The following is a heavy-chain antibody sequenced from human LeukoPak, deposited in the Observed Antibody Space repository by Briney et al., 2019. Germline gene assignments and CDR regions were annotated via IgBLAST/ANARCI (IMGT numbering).Heavy chain of an antibody. CDR3: ARDGYCSGGSCYSHWFDP. CDR1: GGSISSGGYY. CDR2: IYYSGST. J-gene: IGHJ5*02. Sequence: PSQTLSLTCTVSGGSISSGGYYWSWIRQRPGKGLEWIGYIYYSGSTYYNPSLKSRVTISVDTSKNQFSLKLSSVTAADTAVYYCARDGYCSGGSCYSHWFDPWGQGTLVTVSS. V-gene: IGHV4-31*03. D-gene: IGHD2-15*01.